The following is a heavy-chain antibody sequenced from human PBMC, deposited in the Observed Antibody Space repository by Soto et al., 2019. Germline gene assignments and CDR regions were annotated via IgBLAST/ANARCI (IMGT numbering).Heavy chain of an antibody. CDR1: GFTFRSFT. Sequence: GGYLRLSCAASGFTFRSFTMNWVRQAPGKGLEWVSTISSNSAYIYYTDALRGRFTISRDNAKNSLHLQMNSLRAEDTAVYYCTRDPSRDRRARGWFDSSRPATLVTVS. D-gene: IGHD3-10*01. J-gene: IGHJ5*01. V-gene: IGHV3-21*01. CDR2: ISSNSAYI. CDR3: TRDPSRDRRARGWFDS.